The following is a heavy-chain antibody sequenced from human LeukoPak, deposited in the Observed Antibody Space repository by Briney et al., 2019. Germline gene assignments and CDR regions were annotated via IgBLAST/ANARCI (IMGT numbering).Heavy chain of an antibody. CDR3: AKGAVESLDYYFYMEV. J-gene: IGHJ6*03. CDR1: GFTFSSYW. D-gene: IGHD1-1*01. CDR2: IKQDGSKK. V-gene: IGHV3-7*03. Sequence: AGGSLRLSCAASGFTFSSYWMSWVRQAPGKGLEWVANIKQDGSKKYYVDSVKGRFIISRDNSKNMLYIQMNSLRAEDTAVYYCAKGAVESLDYYFYMEVWGKGTTVTVSS.